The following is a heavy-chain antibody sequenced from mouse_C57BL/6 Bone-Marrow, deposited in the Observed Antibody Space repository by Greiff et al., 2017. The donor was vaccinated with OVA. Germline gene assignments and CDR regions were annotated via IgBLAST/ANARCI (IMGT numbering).Heavy chain of an antibody. V-gene: IGHV1-4*01. CDR2: INPSSGYT. D-gene: IGHD2-4*01. CDR1: GYTFTSYT. CDR3: ARSPLYYDYDEGYAMDY. Sequence: QVQLKQSGAELARPGASVKMSCKASGYTFTSYTMHWVKQRPGQGLEWIGYINPSSGYTKYNQKFKDKATLTADKSSSTAYMQLSSLTSEDSAVYYCARSPLYYDYDEGYAMDYWGQGTSVTVSS. J-gene: IGHJ4*01.